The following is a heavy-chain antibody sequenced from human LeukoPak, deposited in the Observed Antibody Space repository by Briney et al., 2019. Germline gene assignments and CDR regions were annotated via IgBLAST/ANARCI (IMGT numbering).Heavy chain of an antibody. CDR2: ISGSGDKT. J-gene: IGHJ3*02. V-gene: IGHV3-23*01. CDR3: ARRGGSNGWGAFDI. Sequence: GGSLRLSCAASGFTWSSYAMNWVRQAPEKGLEWVSSISGSGDKTFYADSVKGRFTISSDNSKNTLYLQMDSLSREDTAIYYRARRGGSNGWGAFDIWGQGTMVTVSS. CDR1: GFTWSSYA. D-gene: IGHD6-19*01.